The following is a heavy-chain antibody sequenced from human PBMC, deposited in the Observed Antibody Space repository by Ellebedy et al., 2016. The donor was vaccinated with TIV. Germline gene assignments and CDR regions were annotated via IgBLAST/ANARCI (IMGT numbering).Heavy chain of an antibody. V-gene: IGHV3-7*01. Sequence: GESLKISCAASGFIFSDYWMHWVRQAPGKGLEWVANIKEDGGEKYYVDSVKGRFTISRDNTKNSLYLQMNSLRLEDTALYYCSSHVDTSMTHWGQGTLVTVSS. D-gene: IGHD5-18*01. J-gene: IGHJ4*02. CDR2: IKEDGGEK. CDR1: GFIFSDYW. CDR3: SSHVDTSMTH.